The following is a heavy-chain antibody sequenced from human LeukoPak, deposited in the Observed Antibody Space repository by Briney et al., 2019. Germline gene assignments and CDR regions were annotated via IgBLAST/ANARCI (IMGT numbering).Heavy chain of an antibody. CDR1: GFTFSNYA. J-gene: IGHJ3*02. Sequence: GGSLRLSCAASGFTFSNYAMNWVRQAPGKGLEWVSAISGSGDSTDYADSVKGRFTISRDNPKNTLYLQMNSLRVEDTAVYYCAKDSRPQRAPDGFDIWGQGTMVTVSS. CDR3: AKDSRPQRAPDGFDI. D-gene: IGHD6-25*01. V-gene: IGHV3-23*01. CDR2: ISGSGDST.